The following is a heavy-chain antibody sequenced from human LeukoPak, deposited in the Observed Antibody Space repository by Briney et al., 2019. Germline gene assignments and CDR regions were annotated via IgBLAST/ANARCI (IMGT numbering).Heavy chain of an antibody. V-gene: IGHV4-34*01. J-gene: IGHJ5*02. Sequence: PSETLPLTCAVYGGSFSGYYWSWIRQPPGKGLEWIGEINHSGSTNYNPSLKSRVTISVDKSKNQFSLKLTSVTAADTAVYYCAMSRPYQHNWFDPWGQGILVIVSS. CDR3: AMSRPYQHNWFDP. CDR1: GGSFSGYY. D-gene: IGHD2-2*01. CDR2: INHSGST.